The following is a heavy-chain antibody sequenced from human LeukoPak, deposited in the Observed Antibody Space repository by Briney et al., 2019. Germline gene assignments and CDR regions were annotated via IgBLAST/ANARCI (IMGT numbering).Heavy chain of an antibody. J-gene: IGHJ5*02. CDR1: GGSFSDYY. V-gene: IGHV4-34*01. D-gene: IGHD3-22*01. CDR3: ARESYFDARFDP. CDR2: INHSGST. Sequence: SETLSLTCAVYGGSFSDYYWSWIRQPPGKGLEWIGEINHSGSTNYNPSLKSRVTISVDTSKNQFSLKLSSVTAADTAVYYCARESYFDARFDPWGQGTLVTVSS.